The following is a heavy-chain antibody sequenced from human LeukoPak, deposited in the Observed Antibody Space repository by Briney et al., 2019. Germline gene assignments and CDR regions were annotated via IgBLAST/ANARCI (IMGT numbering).Heavy chain of an antibody. J-gene: IGHJ4*02. CDR1: GGSFSGYY. V-gene: IGHV4-34*01. CDR3: ARGLFGIAAAAPFDY. D-gene: IGHD6-13*01. CDR2: VNHSGST. Sequence: SETLSLTCAVYGGSFSGYYWSWIRQPPGKGLERIGEVNHSGSTNYNPSLKSRVTISVDTSKNQFSLKLSSVTAADTAVYYCARGLFGIAAAAPFDYWGQGTLVTVSS.